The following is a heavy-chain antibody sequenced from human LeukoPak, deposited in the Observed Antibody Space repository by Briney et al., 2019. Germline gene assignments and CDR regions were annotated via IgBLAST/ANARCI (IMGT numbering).Heavy chain of an antibody. CDR1: GGSISSGGYS. Sequence: SETLSLTCAVSGGSISSGGYSWSWIRQPPGKGLEWIGYIYHSGSTYYNPSLKSRVTISVDRSKNQFSLKLSSVTAADTAVYYCARGDDVDTAMVLWGQGTLVTVSS. D-gene: IGHD5-18*01. CDR2: IYHSGST. CDR3: ARGDDVDTAMVL. J-gene: IGHJ4*02. V-gene: IGHV4-30-2*01.